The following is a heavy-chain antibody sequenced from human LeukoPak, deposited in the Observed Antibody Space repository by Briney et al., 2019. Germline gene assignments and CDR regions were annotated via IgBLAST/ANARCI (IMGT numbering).Heavy chain of an antibody. D-gene: IGHD2-8*02. CDR1: GFTFSSYA. CDR2: IRSNAYGGTT. J-gene: IGHJ4*02. Sequence: GGSLRLSCAASGFTFSSYAMSWVRQAPGKGLEWVGFIRSNAYGGTTEYAASVKGRFTISRDDSKSIAYLQMNSLKTEDTAVYYCTRDWSTGLYDYWGQGTLVTVSS. V-gene: IGHV3-49*04. CDR3: TRDWSTGLYDY.